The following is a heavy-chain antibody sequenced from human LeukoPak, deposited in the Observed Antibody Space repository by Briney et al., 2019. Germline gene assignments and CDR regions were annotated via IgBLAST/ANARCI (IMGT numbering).Heavy chain of an antibody. CDR1: GFTVSSNY. V-gene: IGHV3-66*01. CDR3: TTNFDYGDYPDY. J-gene: IGHJ4*02. D-gene: IGHD4-17*01. CDR2: FYSDGRT. Sequence: GGSLRLSCAASGFTVSSNYMSWVRQAPGKGLEWLSTFYSDGRTYSADAVKGRFTISRDNSKNTLYLRMNSLRAEDTAVYYCTTNFDYGDYPDYWGQGTLVTVSP.